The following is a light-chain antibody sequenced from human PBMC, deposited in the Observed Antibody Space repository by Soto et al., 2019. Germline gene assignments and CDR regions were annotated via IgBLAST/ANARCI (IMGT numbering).Light chain of an antibody. CDR2: GAS. J-gene: IGKJ1*01. CDR1: QSVSSSY. V-gene: IGKV3-20*01. Sequence: EIVLTQSPGTLSLSPGERATLSCRASQSVSSSYLAWYQQKTGQAPRLLIYGASSRATGIPDRFSGSGSGTDFTLTISRLEPEDFAVYYCQQYGGSPQEKTFGQGTKVEIK. CDR3: QQYGGSPQEKT.